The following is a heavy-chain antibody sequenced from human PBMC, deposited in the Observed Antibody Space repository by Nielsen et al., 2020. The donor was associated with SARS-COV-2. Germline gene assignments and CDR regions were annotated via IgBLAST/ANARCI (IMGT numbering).Heavy chain of an antibody. Sequence: SVKVSCKASGYTFTSYGISWVRQAPGQGLEWMGGIIPIFGTANYAQKFQGRVTITADESTSTAYMELSSLRSEDTAVYYCARDYDILTGYYHQDYYYYYGMDVWGQGTTVTVSS. CDR1: GYTFTSYG. D-gene: IGHD3-9*01. CDR2: IIPIFGTA. CDR3: ARDYDILTGYYHQDYYYYYGMDV. V-gene: IGHV1-69*13. J-gene: IGHJ6*02.